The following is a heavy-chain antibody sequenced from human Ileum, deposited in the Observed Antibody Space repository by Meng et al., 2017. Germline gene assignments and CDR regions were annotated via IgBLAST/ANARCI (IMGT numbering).Heavy chain of an antibody. CDR3: ARERRHYYGSGSFDY. CDR2: TYYNGSP. J-gene: IGHJ4*02. CDR1: GGSFSSDNYY. V-gene: IGHV4-30-4*01. D-gene: IGHD3-10*01. Sequence: QVQLQESGPGLVKPSQTLSLPCSASGGSFSSDNYYWTWIRQTPGKGLEWIGLTYYNGSPFYNPSLRSRVTISVDTSKDQFSLKLTSVTAADTAVYYCARERRHYYGSGSFDYWGQGILVTVSS.